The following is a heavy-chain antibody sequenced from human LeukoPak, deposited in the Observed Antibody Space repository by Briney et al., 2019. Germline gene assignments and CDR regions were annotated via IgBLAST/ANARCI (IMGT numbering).Heavy chain of an antibody. D-gene: IGHD1-26*01. V-gene: IGHV3-21*01. J-gene: IGHJ4*02. CDR2: ITSSSTYI. CDR3: ARGSGSSAWLIDY. Sequence: GGSLRLSCAASGFSFSNHSMNWVRQAPGEGPEWVSIITSSSTYIDYADSVRGRFTISRDDAKNSLFLQMNSLRAEDTALYYCARGSGSSAWLIDYWGQGALVTVSS. CDR1: GFSFSNHS.